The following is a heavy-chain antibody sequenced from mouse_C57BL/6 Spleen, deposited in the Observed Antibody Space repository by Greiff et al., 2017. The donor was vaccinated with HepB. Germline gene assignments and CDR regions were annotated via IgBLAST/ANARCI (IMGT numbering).Heavy chain of an antibody. CDR1: GYTFTSYW. J-gene: IGHJ4*01. D-gene: IGHD1-1*01. CDR2: IHPNSGST. Sequence: QVQLQQPGAELVKPGASVKLSCKASGYTFTSYWMHWVMQRPGQGLEWIGMIHPNSGSTNYNEKFKSKATLTVDKSSSTAYMQLSSLTSEDSAVYYCARDYGSSYDAMDYWGQGTSVTVSS. CDR3: ARDYGSSYDAMDY. V-gene: IGHV1-64*01.